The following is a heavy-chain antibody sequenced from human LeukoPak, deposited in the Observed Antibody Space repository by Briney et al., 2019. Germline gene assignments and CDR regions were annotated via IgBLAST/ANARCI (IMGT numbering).Heavy chain of an antibody. V-gene: IGHV4-59*01. D-gene: IGHD2-15*01. J-gene: IGHJ3*02. Sequence: PSETLSLTCTVSGGSLSPNYWSWIRQPPGKGLEWIGYIYYIGNTNYNPSLESRVTTSRDTSKNQFSLKLSSVTAADTAVYYCVRASVHSGGAFDIWGQGTVVTVSS. CDR1: GGSLSPNY. CDR3: VRASVHSGGAFDI. CDR2: IYYIGNT.